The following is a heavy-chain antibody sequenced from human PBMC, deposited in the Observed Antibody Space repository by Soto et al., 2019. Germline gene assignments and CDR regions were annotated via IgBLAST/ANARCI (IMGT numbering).Heavy chain of an antibody. D-gene: IGHD5-12*01. J-gene: IGHJ3*02. CDR1: GFTFSSYS. CDR2: ISSSSSTI. V-gene: IGHV3-48*02. CDR3: ATQGRWLQLRGAFDI. Sequence: EVQLVESGGGLVQPGGSLRLSCAASGFTFSSYSMNWVRQAPGKGLEWVSYISSSSSTIYYADSVKGRFTISRDNAKNSLYLQMNSLRDEDTAVYYCATQGRWLQLRGAFDIWGQGTMVTVSS.